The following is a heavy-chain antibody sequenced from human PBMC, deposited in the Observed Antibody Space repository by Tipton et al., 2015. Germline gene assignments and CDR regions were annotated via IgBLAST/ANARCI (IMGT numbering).Heavy chain of an antibody. D-gene: IGHD2-21*01. CDR1: GFTFSSWW. V-gene: IGHV3-74*01. J-gene: IGHJ4*02. CDR2: IASDGSTT. Sequence: SLRLSCAASGFTFSSWWMHWVRQAPGKGLVWVSRIASDGSTTDYADSVKGRFTISRDNSKSTLSLQMSSLRADDTAVYYCAKEAIVSSLYQEKGYFDSWGQGTPVAVSS. CDR3: AKEAIVSSLYQEKGYFDS.